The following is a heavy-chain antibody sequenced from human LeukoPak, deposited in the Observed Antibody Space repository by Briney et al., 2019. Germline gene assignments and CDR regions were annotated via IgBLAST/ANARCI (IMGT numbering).Heavy chain of an antibody. CDR2: IKQDGSEK. V-gene: IGHV3-7*03. D-gene: IGHD3-10*01. Sequence: GGSLRLSCAASGFTFSSYWMSWVRQAPGKGLEWVANIKQDGSEKYYVDSVKGRFTISRDNAKNSLYLQMNSLRSEDTAVYYCARGPSITMVRGGQWYYYMDVWGKGTTVTISS. CDR3: ARGPSITMVRGGQWYYYMDV. J-gene: IGHJ6*03. CDR1: GFTFSSYW.